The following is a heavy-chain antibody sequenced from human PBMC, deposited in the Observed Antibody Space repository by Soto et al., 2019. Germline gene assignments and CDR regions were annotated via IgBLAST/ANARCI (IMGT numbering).Heavy chain of an antibody. V-gene: IGHV3-23*01. CDR1: GFTFSNYA. J-gene: IGHJ3*02. D-gene: IGHD6-13*01. CDR3: AKDKRGSSWHDAFDI. Sequence: PGGSLRLSCAASGFTFSNYAMSWVRQAPGKGLEWVSATTGSGDNTYYADSVRGRFTISRDNSKNTLYLQMNSLRAGDTAVYYCAKDKRGSSWHDAFDISGHGTMVTVSS. CDR2: TTGSGDNT.